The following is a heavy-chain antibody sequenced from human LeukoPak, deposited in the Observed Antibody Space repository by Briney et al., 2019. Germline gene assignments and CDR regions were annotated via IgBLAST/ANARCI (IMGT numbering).Heavy chain of an antibody. V-gene: IGHV3-48*01. CDR2: IRSSSRSI. D-gene: IGHD3-10*01. J-gene: IGHJ4*02. CDR3: ARDGSGRVPEMSAPDY. Sequence: MNWARQAPGKGLEWVSYIRSSSRSIYYADSVKGRFTISRDNAKNSLFLRMNSLRAEDTAVYYCARDGSGRVPEMSAPDYWGQGTLVTVSS.